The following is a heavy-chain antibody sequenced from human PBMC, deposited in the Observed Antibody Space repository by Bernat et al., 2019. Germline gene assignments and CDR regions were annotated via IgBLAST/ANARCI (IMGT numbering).Heavy chain of an antibody. CDR3: VRVPRLADY. CDR2: INLDGSEK. Sequence: EVQLVESGGGLVPPGGSPRLSCVVSGFTFSNTWMNWVRQAPGKGLEWVAYINLDGSEKNYVDSVRGRFTISRDNAKNSLYLEMNNLRAEDTAVYYCVRVPRLADYWGQGTLVTVSA. V-gene: IGHV3-7*03. J-gene: IGHJ4*02. D-gene: IGHD3-3*02. CDR1: GFTFSNTW.